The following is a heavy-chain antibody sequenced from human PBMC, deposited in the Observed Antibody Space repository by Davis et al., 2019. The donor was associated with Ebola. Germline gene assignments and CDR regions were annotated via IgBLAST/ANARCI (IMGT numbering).Heavy chain of an antibody. CDR2: IWYDGSNK. V-gene: IGHV3-33*03. D-gene: IGHD6-13*01. J-gene: IGHJ4*02. CDR3: GRSSSWSRVDD. CDR1: GFTFSSYG. Sequence: PGGSLRLSCAASGFTFSSYGMHWVRQAPGKGLEWVAVIWYDGSNKYYADSVKGRFFISRDNSKNSLYLQMNSLRVDDTAVYYCGRSSSWSRVDDWGQGTRVTVSS.